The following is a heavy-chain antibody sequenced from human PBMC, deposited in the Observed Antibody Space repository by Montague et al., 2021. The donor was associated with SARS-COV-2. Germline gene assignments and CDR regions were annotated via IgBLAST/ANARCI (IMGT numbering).Heavy chain of an antibody. Sequence: SLRLSCAVSGLTVSDNYMRWVRLAPGRGPEWVSVIYPAGNTFYADSVKGRFTISRDKSKNTLSLQMDSLRGDDTAVYYCARSRMLYGDFDYWGQGILATVSP. CDR1: GLTVSDNY. CDR3: ARSRMLYGDFDY. J-gene: IGHJ4*02. CDR2: IYPAGNT. D-gene: IGHD2-15*01. V-gene: IGHV3-53*01.